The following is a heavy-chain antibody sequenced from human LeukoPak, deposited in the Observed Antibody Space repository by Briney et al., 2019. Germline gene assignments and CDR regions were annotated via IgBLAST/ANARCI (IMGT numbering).Heavy chain of an antibody. Sequence: GGSLRLSCAASGFTFSNYWMTWLRQAPGKGLEWVANIKQDGSETYYLDSVKGRITISRDNSRNSLYLQMNSLRAEDTAVYYCARGSDSSTFRPCDSWGQGTLVTVSS. J-gene: IGHJ5*01. CDR2: IKQDGSET. D-gene: IGHD6-13*01. V-gene: IGHV3-7*01. CDR1: GFTFSNYW. CDR3: ARGSDSSTFRPCDS.